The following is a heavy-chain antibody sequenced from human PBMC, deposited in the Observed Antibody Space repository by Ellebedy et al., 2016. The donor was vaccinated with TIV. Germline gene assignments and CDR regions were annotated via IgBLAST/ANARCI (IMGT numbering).Heavy chain of an antibody. Sequence: SETLSPTXVVYGGSFSGYYWSWIRQPPGKGLEWIGDINHSGSTNYNPSLKSRVTISVDTSKNQFALKLSSVTVADTAVYYCARDYGGNSFFVGYWGRGSLVTVSS. D-gene: IGHD4-23*01. CDR1: GGSFSGYY. CDR2: INHSGST. CDR3: ARDYGGNSFFVGY. J-gene: IGHJ4*02. V-gene: IGHV4-34*01.